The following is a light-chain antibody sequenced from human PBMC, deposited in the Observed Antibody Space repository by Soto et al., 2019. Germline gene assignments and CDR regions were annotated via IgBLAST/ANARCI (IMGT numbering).Light chain of an antibody. CDR2: GAS. CDR1: QSISIY. CDR3: QQTSSPPWT. V-gene: IGKV1-39*01. Sequence: DIQMTQSPSSLSASVGDRVTITCRASQSISIYLNWYQQTPGKAPKLLIYGASTLQRGVPSRFSGSGSGTDFTLTISSLQPEDFATYYCQQTSSPPWTFGQGTKVEIK. J-gene: IGKJ1*01.